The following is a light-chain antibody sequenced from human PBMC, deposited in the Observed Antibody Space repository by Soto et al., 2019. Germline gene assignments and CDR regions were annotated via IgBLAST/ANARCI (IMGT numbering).Light chain of an antibody. CDR2: AAS. V-gene: IGKV3-11*01. J-gene: IGKJ5*01. Sequence: EIVLTQSPASLSLYPGERATLSCRAGQRFESHLVWYQQKPGQAPRLLIFAASNRATGIPVRFSGSGSGTDFTLAINRLEPDDFAVYYCQQRSDWPITFGQGTRLEIK. CDR1: QRFESH. CDR3: QQRSDWPIT.